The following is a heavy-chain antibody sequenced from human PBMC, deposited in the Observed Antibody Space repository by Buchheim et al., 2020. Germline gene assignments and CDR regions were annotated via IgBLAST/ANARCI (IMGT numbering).Heavy chain of an antibody. CDR1: GYTFNSYG. J-gene: IGHJ4*02. V-gene: IGHV1-18*04. D-gene: IGHD6-13*01. CDR2: ISAYNGNT. CDR3: ARDLARVAAAGTVYFDY. Sequence: QVQLVQSGVEVKKPGASVRVSCQTSGYTFNSYGISWVRQAPGQGLEWMGWISAYNGNTNYAQKFQGRVTMNADNSTSTAYLELRSLRSDDTAVYYCARDLARVAAAGTVYFDYWGQGTL.